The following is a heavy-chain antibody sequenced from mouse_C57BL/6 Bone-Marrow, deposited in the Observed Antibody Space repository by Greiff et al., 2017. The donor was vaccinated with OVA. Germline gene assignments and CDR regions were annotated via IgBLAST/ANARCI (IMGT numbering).Heavy chain of an antibody. CDR3: ARFGPGFAY. Sequence: VQRVESGAELARPGASVKLSCKASGYTFTSYGISWVKQRTGQGLEWIGEIYPRSGNTYYNEKFKGKATLTADKSSSTAYMELRSLTSEDSAVYFCARFGPGFAYWGQGTLVTVSA. J-gene: IGHJ3*01. CDR2: IYPRSGNT. V-gene: IGHV1-81*01. CDR1: GYTFTSYG.